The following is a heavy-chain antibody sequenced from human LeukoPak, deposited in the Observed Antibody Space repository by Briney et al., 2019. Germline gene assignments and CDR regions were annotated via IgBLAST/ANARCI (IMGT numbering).Heavy chain of an antibody. D-gene: IGHD1-14*01. CDR3: AREGLDRGYFDY. Sequence: GGSLRLSCAASGFTFSSYGMSWFRQAPGKGLEWISYISSSGSTIYYADSVKGRFTISRDNAKNSLYLQMNSLRAEDTAVYYCAREGLDRGYFDYWGQGYLVTVSS. V-gene: IGHV3-48*04. J-gene: IGHJ4*02. CDR1: GFTFSSYG. CDR2: ISSSGSTI.